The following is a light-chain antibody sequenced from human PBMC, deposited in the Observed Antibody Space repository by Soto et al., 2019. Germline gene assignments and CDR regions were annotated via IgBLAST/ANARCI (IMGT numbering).Light chain of an antibody. CDR2: GAS. CDR3: QQYCSSIT. J-gene: IGKJ5*01. V-gene: IGKV3-20*01. Sequence: EIVLTQSPGTLSLSPGERATLSCRASQSVSSSYLAWYQQKPGQATRLLIYGASSRATGIPDRFSGSGSGTDFTLTINRLEPEDFAVYYCQQYCSSITFGQGKRLEIK. CDR1: QSVSSSY.